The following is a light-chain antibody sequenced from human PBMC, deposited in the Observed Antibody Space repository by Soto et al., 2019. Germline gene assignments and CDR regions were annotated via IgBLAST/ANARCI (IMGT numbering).Light chain of an antibody. Sequence: DIQMTQSPSSLSASVGDRVTITCRASQGISNYLAWYQQKPGKVPKLLIYAASTLQSGVPSRFSGSGSGTDFTLTISSLQSEDFAVYYCQQYNNWPPYTFGQGTKLDIK. CDR3: QQYNNWPPYT. J-gene: IGKJ2*01. V-gene: IGKV1-27*01. CDR2: AAS. CDR1: QGISNY.